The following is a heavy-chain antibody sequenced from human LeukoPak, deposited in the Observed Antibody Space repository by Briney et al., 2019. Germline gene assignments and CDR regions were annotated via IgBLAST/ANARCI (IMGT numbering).Heavy chain of an antibody. CDR2: IYTSGST. D-gene: IGHD6-13*01. CDR1: GGSISSYY. Sequence: SETLSLTCTVSGGSISSYYWSWIWQPAGKGLEWIGRIYTSGSTNYNPSLKSRVTMSVDTSKNQFSLKLSSVTAADTAVYYCARGWGYRYSSSWYYYMDVWGKGTTVTVSS. J-gene: IGHJ6*03. V-gene: IGHV4-4*07. CDR3: ARGWGYRYSSSWYYYMDV.